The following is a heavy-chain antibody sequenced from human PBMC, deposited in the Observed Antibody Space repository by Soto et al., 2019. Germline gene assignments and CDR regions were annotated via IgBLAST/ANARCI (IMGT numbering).Heavy chain of an antibody. V-gene: IGHV1-69*01. J-gene: IGHJ4*02. Sequence: QAQVVQSGAAVRKPGSSVKLSCKASEGTFNSYAIAWVRQAPGQGLEWMGGIIPYYNTLNYAQKFQDRVTITADDSTNTVYMELSSLRSDDTSGYFCASGASRWYPYFFDSWAQGTLVTVSS. D-gene: IGHD6-13*01. CDR3: ASGASRWYPYFFDS. CDR2: IIPYYNTL. CDR1: EGTFNSYA.